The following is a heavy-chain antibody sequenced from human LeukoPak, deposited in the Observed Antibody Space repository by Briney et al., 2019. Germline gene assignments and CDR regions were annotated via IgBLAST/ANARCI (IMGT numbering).Heavy chain of an antibody. CDR2: ISPNSGGT. V-gene: IGHV1-2*02. CDR1: GYTFTGYY. Sequence: ASVKVSCKASGYTFTGYYMHWVRQAPGQGLEWMGWISPNSGGTNYAQKFQGRVTMTRDTSISTAYMELSRLRSDDTAMYYCAKDRGIISDYWGQGTLVTVSS. J-gene: IGHJ4*02. CDR3: AKDRGIISDY. D-gene: IGHD3-10*01.